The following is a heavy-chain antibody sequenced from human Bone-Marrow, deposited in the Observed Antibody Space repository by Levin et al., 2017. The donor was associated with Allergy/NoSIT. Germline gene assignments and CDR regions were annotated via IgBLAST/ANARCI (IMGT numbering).Heavy chain of an antibody. CDR3: ARMGYRAIVGADY. CDR1: GGSISSSSYY. D-gene: IGHD1-26*01. V-gene: IGHV4-39*01. CDR2: IYYSGST. J-gene: IGHJ4*02. Sequence: SQTLSLTCTVSGGSISSSSYYWGWIRQPPGKGLEWIGSIYYSGSTYYNPSLKSRVTISVDTSKNQFSLKLSSVTAADTAVYYCARMGYRAIVGADYWGQGTLVTVSS.